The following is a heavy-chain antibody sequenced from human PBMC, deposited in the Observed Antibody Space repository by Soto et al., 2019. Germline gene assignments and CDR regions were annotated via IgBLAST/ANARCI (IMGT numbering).Heavy chain of an antibody. D-gene: IGHD3-16*01. J-gene: IGHJ4*02. CDR3: ARGGGGAEGYYLKS. CDR1: GDTFTSYA. Sequence: QVHLVQSGAEVKKPGSSVKVSCKVSGDTFTSYAISWVRQAPGQGPEWMGVIIPDFGTTNYAQQFQDRVTITADESTSKAYMGRSSLRTGDTAFYYCARGGGGAEGYYLKSWGQGTLVTVSS. CDR2: IIPDFGTT. V-gene: IGHV1-69*01.